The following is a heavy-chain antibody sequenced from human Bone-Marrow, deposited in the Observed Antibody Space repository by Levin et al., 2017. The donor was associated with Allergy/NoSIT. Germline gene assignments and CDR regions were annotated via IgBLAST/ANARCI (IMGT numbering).Heavy chain of an antibody. Sequence: GESLKISCAASGFTFSDHWMHWVRQAPGKGLVWVSRIKSDGSLTSYADFVKGRFSISRDNAKNTLYLQMNSLSAEDTAVYFCTRHYGGDCYSPSAFEYWGQGIPVTVSS. CDR3: TRHYGGDCYSPSAFEY. J-gene: IGHJ4*02. CDR1: GFTFSDHW. V-gene: IGHV3-74*01. CDR2: IKSDGSLT. D-gene: IGHD2-21*02.